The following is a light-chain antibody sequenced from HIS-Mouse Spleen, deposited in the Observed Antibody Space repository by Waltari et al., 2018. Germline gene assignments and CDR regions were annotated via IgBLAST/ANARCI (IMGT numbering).Light chain of an antibody. CDR2: EGS. J-gene: IGLJ1*01. CDR1: SSDVGSYNL. CDR3: CSYAGSRTYV. Sequence: QSALTQPASVSGSPGQSITISCTGTSSDVGSYNLVSWYQQHPGKAPKLLIYEGSKRPSGVSNRFSGSKSGNTASLPISGLQAEDEADYYCCSYAGSRTYVFGTGTKVTVL. V-gene: IGLV2-23*01.